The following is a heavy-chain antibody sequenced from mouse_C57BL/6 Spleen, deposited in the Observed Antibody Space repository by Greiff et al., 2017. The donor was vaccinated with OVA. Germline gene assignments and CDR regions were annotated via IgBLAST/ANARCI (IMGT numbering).Heavy chain of an antibody. V-gene: IGHV1-55*01. CDR1: VYTFTSYW. D-gene: IGHD2-4*01. CDR2: IYPGSGST. CDR3: AKGVIYSDYDGYYFDY. Sequence: VQLQQPGAELVKPGASVKMSCKASVYTFTSYWITWVKQRPGQGLEWLGDIYPGSGSTNYNEKFKSKATLTVDTASSTAYMQLSSLTSEDSAVYYCAKGVIYSDYDGYYFDYWGQGTTLTVSS. J-gene: IGHJ2*01.